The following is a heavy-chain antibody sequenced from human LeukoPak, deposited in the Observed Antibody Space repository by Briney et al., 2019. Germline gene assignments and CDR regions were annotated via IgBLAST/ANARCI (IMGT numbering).Heavy chain of an antibody. CDR2: ISYDGSNK. Sequence: PGGSLRLSCAASGFTFSSYAMHWVRQAPGKGLEWVAVISYDGSNKYYADSVKGRFTISRDNSKNTLYLQMNSLRAEDTAVYYCASPSSGWFFNAFDIWGQGTMVTVSS. CDR3: ASPSSGWFFNAFDI. J-gene: IGHJ3*02. V-gene: IGHV3-30-3*01. D-gene: IGHD6-19*01. CDR1: GFTFSSYA.